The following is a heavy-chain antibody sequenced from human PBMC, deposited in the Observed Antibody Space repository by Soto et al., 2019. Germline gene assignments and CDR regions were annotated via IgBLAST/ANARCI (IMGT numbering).Heavy chain of an antibody. V-gene: IGHV3-30-3*01. CDR1: GFTFSSYA. CDR2: ISYDGSNK. D-gene: IGHD3-3*01. J-gene: IGHJ3*02. CDR3: AIQYYDFGSDAFDI. Sequence: GGSLRLSCAASGFTFSSYAMHWVRQAPGKGLEWVAVISYDGSNKYYADSVKGRFTISRDNSKNTLYLQMNSLRAEDTAVYYCAIQYYDFGSDAFDIWGQGTMVTVSS.